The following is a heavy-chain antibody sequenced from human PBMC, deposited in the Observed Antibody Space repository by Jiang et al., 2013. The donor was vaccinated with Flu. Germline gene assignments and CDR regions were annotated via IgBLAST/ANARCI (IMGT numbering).Heavy chain of an antibody. CDR3: ARSEMATIGRDYYYMDV. J-gene: IGHJ6*03. CDR2: IYYSGST. Sequence: GPGLVKPSQTLSLTCTVSGGSISSGGYYWSWIRQHPGKGLEWIGYIYYSGSTYYNPSLKSRVTISVDTSKNQFSLKLSSVTAADTAVYYCARSEMATIGRDYYYMDVWGKGDHGHRLL. D-gene: IGHD5-24*01. CDR1: GGSISSGGYY. V-gene: IGHV4-31*03.